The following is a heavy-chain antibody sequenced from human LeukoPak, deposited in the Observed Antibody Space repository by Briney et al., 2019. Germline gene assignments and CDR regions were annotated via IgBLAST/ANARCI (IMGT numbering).Heavy chain of an antibody. CDR1: GGTFSSYA. J-gene: IGHJ6*02. CDR2: IIPIFGTA. D-gene: IGHD6-6*01. V-gene: IGHV1-69*13. CDR3: ATHTLFYSSSSPGMDV. Sequence: SVKVSCKASGGTFSSYAISWVRQAPGQGLEWMGGIIPIFGTANYAQKFQGRVTITADESTSTAYMELSSLRSEDTAVYYCATHTLFYSSSSPGMDVWGQGTTVTVSS.